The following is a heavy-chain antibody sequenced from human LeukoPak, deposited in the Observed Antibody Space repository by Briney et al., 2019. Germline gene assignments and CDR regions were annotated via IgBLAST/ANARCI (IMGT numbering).Heavy chain of an antibody. V-gene: IGHV4-39*01. CDR3: VRLNGGYYEAIFDY. CDR2: MYYSGST. CDR1: GGSISGSNYY. D-gene: IGHD3-22*01. Sequence: SETLSPTCTVSGGSISGSNYYWGWIRQPPGKGLECIGSMYYSGSTFYNPPLKSRVTISVDTSKNQFSLKLRSVTAADTAVYYCVRLNGGYYEAIFDYWGQGTLVTVSS. J-gene: IGHJ4*02.